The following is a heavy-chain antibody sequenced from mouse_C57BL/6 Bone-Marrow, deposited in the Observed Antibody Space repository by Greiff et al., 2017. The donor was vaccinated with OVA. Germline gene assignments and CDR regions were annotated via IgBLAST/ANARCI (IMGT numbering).Heavy chain of an antibody. D-gene: IGHD2-4*01. J-gene: IGHJ2*01. Sequence: DVMLVESGGGLVKPGGSLKLSCAASGFTFSDYGMHWVRQAPEKGLEWVAYISSGSSTIYYADTVKGRFTISRDNAKNTLFLQMTSLRSEDTAMYYCAKFDYFDYWGQGTTLTVSS. CDR2: ISSGSSTI. V-gene: IGHV5-17*01. CDR1: GFTFSDYG. CDR3: AKFDYFDY.